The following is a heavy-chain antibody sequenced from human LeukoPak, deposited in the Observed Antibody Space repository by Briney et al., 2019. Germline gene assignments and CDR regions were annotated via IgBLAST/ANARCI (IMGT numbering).Heavy chain of an antibody. D-gene: IGHD2-2*01. J-gene: IGHJ4*02. V-gene: IGHV1-2*06. Sequence: ASVNVSCKASGYTFTGYYMHWVRQAPGQGLEWMGRINPNSGGTNYAQKFQGRVTMTRDTSISTAYMELSRLRSDDTAVYYCSLVVPAAMNGYWGQGTLVTVSS. CDR3: SLVVPAAMNGY. CDR1: GYTFTGYY. CDR2: INPNSGGT.